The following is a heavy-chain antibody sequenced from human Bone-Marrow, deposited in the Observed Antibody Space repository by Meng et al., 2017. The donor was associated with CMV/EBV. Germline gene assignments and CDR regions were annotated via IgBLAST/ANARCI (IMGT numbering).Heavy chain of an antibody. CDR1: GYSFTGSY. V-gene: IGHV1-2*02. Sequence: ASVKVSCKASGYSFTGSYIHWVRQAPGQGLEWMGWINPNSGGTNYAQKFQGRVTMTRDTSISTAYMELSRLRSDDTAVYYCARGKRAGSCNWFDPWGQGTLVTVSS. CDR3: ARGKRAGSCNWFDP. J-gene: IGHJ5*02. CDR2: INPNSGGT.